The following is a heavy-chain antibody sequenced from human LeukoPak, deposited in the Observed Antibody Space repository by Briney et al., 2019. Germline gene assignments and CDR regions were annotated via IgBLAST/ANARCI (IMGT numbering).Heavy chain of an antibody. V-gene: IGHV3-74*01. Sequence: GGSLRLSCAASGFTFSSYWMHWVRPAPGKGLVWVSRINSDGSSTSYADSVKGRFTISRDNAKNTLNLQMNSLRAEDTAVYYCARDYHGGSYYYYYYMDVWGKGTTVTVSS. D-gene: IGHD2-15*01. J-gene: IGHJ6*03. CDR2: INSDGSST. CDR3: ARDYHGGSYYYYYYMDV. CDR1: GFTFSSYW.